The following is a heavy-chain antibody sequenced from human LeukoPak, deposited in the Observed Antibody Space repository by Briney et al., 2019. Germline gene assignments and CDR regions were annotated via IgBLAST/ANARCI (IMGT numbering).Heavy chain of an antibody. Sequence: PSEALSLTCTVSGGSISSYYWSWIRQPPGKGLEWIGYTYYSGSTNYNPSLKSRVTISVDTSKNQFSLKLSSVTAADTAVYYCARARAYSSSWYDTNWFDPWGQGTLVTVSS. CDR3: ARARAYSSSWYDTNWFDP. V-gene: IGHV4-59*01. CDR1: GGSISSYY. CDR2: TYYSGST. J-gene: IGHJ5*02. D-gene: IGHD6-13*01.